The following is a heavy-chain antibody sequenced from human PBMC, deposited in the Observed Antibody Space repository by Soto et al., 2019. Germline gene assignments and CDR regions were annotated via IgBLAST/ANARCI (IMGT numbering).Heavy chain of an antibody. D-gene: IGHD2-21*01. V-gene: IGHV4-31*03. J-gene: IGHJ5*02. CDR3: ARDGAGAYGLGWFDP. Sequence: QVQLQESGPGLVKPSQTLSLTCTVSGDSISRGGYYWNWLRQHPRKGLEWIGYIYHSGSTIYNPSCISRVTISVDTSKNRLSLELSNVTAADTAVYYCARDGAGAYGLGWFDPWGQGILVTVSS. CDR1: GDSISRGGYY. CDR2: IYHSGST.